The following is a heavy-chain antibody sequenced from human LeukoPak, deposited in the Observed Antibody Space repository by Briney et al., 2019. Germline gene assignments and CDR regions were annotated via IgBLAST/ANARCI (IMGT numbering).Heavy chain of an antibody. CDR1: VYSFSIYW. Sequence: GESLKISCKVSVYSFSIYWIAWLRQMPVKGLECMEIIYPSYSDTKYSPSFQGQVTISSYKSINTAYLQWSILNPSYTSIYYCARRSPHDAFDMWGQGTMVTVSS. CDR2: IYPSYSDT. J-gene: IGHJ3*02. V-gene: IGHV5-51*01. D-gene: IGHD1-26*01. CDR3: ARRSPHDAFDM.